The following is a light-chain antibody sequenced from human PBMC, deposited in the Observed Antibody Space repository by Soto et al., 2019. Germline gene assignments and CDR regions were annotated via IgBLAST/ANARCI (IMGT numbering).Light chain of an antibody. Sequence: SYELTQPPSVSVAPGTTARITCGGNTIGSKSVHWYQQKPGQAPVLVIYYDSDRPSGIPEGFSGSNSGNTATLTNSSVEAGYEAVYYCQLWDRRSEHRYVCGTGTQLTVL. CDR2: YDS. J-gene: IGLJ1*01. CDR1: TIGSKS. CDR3: QLWDRRSEHRYV. V-gene: IGLV3-21*04.